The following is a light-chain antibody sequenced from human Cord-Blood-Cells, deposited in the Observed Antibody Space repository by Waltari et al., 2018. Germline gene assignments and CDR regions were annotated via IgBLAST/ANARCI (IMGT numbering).Light chain of an antibody. CDR1: QGISSY. V-gene: IGKV1-8*01. CDR2: AAS. Sequence: AIRITQSPSSLSASTGDRVTITCRASQGISSYLAWYQQKPGKAPKLLIYAASTLQSGVPSRFSGSGSVTDFTLTISCLQSEDFATYYCQQYYSYPPLTFGGGTKVEIK. J-gene: IGKJ4*01. CDR3: QQYYSYPPLT.